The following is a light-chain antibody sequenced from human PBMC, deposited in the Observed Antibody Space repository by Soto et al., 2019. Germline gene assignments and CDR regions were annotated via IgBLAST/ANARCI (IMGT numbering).Light chain of an antibody. CDR3: QPYNILST. V-gene: IGKV1-5*01. Sequence: DIQMTQSPSTLSASVGDRVSITCRASPSISGWLAWYQHKPGKAPNLLIYDASTLESGVPTRFSVIGSGTESTLTLSSLHPDDFATDDCQPYNILSTFCPVTKVDIK. CDR1: PSISGW. CDR2: DAS. J-gene: IGKJ1*01.